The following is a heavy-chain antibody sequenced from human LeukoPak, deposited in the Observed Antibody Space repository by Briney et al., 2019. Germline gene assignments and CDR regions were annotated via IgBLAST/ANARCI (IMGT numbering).Heavy chain of an antibody. J-gene: IGHJ6*03. D-gene: IGHD3-16*02. CDR2: IYYSGST. V-gene: IGHV4-59*01. CDR1: GGSISSYY. Sequence: SETLSLTCTVSGGSISSYYWSWIRQPPGKGLEWIGYIYYSGSTNFNPSLKSRVTISVDTSKNQFSLKLSSVTAADTAVYYCARSLRAAASLYYYYMDVWGKGTTVTVSS. CDR3: ARSLRAAASLYYYYMDV.